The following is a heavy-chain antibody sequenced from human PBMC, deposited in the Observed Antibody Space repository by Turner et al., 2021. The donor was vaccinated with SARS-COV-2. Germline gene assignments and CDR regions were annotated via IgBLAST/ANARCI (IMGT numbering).Heavy chain of an antibody. D-gene: IGHD6-19*01. J-gene: IGHJ3*02. CDR2: INYNGDYT. Sequence: EVQLLESGGGLVQPGGSLRLACAASGFMFANYDISWVRQVPGKGLEYVSSINYNGDYTFYADSVKGRFSISRDNSDNTLYLQMNSLRADDSAKYYCAGWLAPTNDAFEIWGQGTMVTVSS. CDR1: GFMFANYD. V-gene: IGHV3-23*01. CDR3: AGWLAPTNDAFEI.